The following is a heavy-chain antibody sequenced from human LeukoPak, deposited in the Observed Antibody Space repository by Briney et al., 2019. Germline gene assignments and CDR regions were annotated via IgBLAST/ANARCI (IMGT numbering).Heavy chain of an antibody. V-gene: IGHV1-69*13. J-gene: IGHJ5*02. CDR1: GGTFSSYA. CDR3: ARDWRGYCSSTSCYWNNWFDP. CDR2: IIPIFGTA. D-gene: IGHD2-2*01. Sequence: GASVKVSCKASGGTFSSYAISWVRQAPGQGLEWMGGIIPIFGTANYAQKFQGRVTITADESTSTAYMELSSLRSEDTAVYYCARDWRGYCSSTSCYWNNWFDPWGQGNPGHRLL.